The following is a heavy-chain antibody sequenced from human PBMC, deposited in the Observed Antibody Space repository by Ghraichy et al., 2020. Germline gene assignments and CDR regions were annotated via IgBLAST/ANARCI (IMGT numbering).Heavy chain of an antibody. CDR3: AKAGSSWYPLDY. CDR1: GFTFSSYA. V-gene: IGHV3-23*01. CDR2: ISGNGGST. D-gene: IGHD6-13*01. J-gene: IGHJ4*02. Sequence: GGSLTLSCAASGFTFSSYAMSWVRQAPGKGLEWVSTISGNGGSTYYADSVKGRFTISRDNSKNTLYLQMNSLRAEDTAVYYCAKAGSSWYPLDYWGQGTLVTVSS.